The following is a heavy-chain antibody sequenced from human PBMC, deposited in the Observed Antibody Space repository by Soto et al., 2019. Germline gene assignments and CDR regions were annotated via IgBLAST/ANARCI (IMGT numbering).Heavy chain of an antibody. CDR1: GFTFSDYY. Sequence: GGSLRLSCAASGFTFSDYYMSWIRQAPGKGLEWVSYISSSGSTIHYADSVKGRFTISRDNAKNSLYLQMNSLRAEDTAVYYCAKDQGIYDFWSGYHTPYNCFAPWGQGTLVTVSS. CDR2: ISSSGSTI. V-gene: IGHV3-11*01. J-gene: IGHJ5*02. CDR3: AKDQGIYDFWSGYHTPYNCFAP. D-gene: IGHD3-3*01.